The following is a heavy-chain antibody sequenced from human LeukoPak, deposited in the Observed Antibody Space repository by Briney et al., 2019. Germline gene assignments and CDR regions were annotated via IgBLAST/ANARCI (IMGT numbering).Heavy chain of an antibody. Sequence: ASVKVSCKASGYTYTTYYMHWVRQAPGQGLEWMGIINPSDGSTTYPQKFQGRVTMTRDTSTSTIYVELSSLRSEDTAVYYCARRSHQLQSDYWGQGTLVTVSS. V-gene: IGHV1-46*01. J-gene: IGHJ4*02. CDR2: INPSDGST. D-gene: IGHD2-2*01. CDR3: ARRSHQLQSDY. CDR1: GYTYTTYY.